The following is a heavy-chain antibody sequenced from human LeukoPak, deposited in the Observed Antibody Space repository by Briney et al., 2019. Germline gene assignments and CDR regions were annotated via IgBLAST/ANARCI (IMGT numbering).Heavy chain of an antibody. CDR3: ARSLVGTGYSSSWYFNY. CDR2: IYPGDSDT. D-gene: IGHD6-13*01. CDR1: GYSFISYW. Sequence: GESLKISCKASGYSFISYWIAWARQMPGKGLEWMGTIYPGDSDTRYSPSFQGQVTISADKSINTAYLQWSSLTASDTAMYYCARSLVGTGYSSSWYFNYWGQGMLVTVSS. J-gene: IGHJ4*02. V-gene: IGHV5-51*01.